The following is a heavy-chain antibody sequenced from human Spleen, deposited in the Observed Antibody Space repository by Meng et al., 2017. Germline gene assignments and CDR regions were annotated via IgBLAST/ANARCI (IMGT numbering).Heavy chain of an antibody. V-gene: IGHV4-31*03. D-gene: IGHD3-10*01. CDR2: IYHSGST. Sequence: VRLHQSGSRLVKPSKTLLLTGTVLGDCIGSGGYYWSWIRQYPGKGLEWIGYIYHSGSTYYNPSLKSRVSISLAMSENQFSLKLTSVTAADTAVFYCARANLVRGIIDTWGQGTLVTVSS. J-gene: IGHJ5*02. CDR3: ARANLVRGIIDT. CDR1: GDCIGSGGYY.